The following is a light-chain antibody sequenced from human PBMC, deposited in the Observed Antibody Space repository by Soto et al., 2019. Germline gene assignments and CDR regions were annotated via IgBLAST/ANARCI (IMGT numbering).Light chain of an antibody. J-gene: IGKJ4*01. CDR3: QPYAEWSLT. V-gene: IGKV3-15*01. CDR1: QNVKTR. CDR2: DAF. Sequence: EKVMTQSPATLSVSPGERATLSCRASQNVKTRLAWYQQKPGQAPRLLIYDAFTRATGIPARFSGSASGTEFTLTISSLQSEDFAVYYCQPYAEWSLTFGGGTKVEIK.